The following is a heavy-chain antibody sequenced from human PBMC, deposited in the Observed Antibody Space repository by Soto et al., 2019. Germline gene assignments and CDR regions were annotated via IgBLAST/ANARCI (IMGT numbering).Heavy chain of an antibody. CDR3: ATLWGQD. D-gene: IGHD3-10*01. CDR1: GCSISSSSYY. V-gene: IGHV4-39*01. CDR2: IYHSGST. J-gene: IGHJ4*02. Sequence: QLQLQESGPGLVKPSATLSLTCTVSGCSISSSSYYWGWIRQPPGKGLEWIGRIYHSGSTYYNPSLNSRVTISVDTSKNQFSLKLSSVTVADTAVYYCATLWGQDWGQGTLVTVSS.